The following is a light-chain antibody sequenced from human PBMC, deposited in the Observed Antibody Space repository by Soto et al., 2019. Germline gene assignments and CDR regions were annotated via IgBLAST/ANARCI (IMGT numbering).Light chain of an antibody. CDR2: NND. J-gene: IGLJ3*02. V-gene: IGLV1-47*02. CDR3: AAWDDSLSGRL. CDR1: GSNIGPNY. Sequence: QSVLTQPPSASGTPGQRVTMSCSGSGSNIGPNYVYWFQQFPGTAPKLLIYNNDQRPSGVTDRFSGYKSGTSASLDISGLRCEDEADYYCAAWDDSLSGRLFGGGTKVTVL.